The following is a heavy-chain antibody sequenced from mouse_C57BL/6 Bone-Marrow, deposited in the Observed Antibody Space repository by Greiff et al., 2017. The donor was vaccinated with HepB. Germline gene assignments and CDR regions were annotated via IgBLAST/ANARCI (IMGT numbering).Heavy chain of an antibody. CDR3: ARHRAYYSNPYAMDY. J-gene: IGHJ4*01. CDR1: GYTFTSYD. CDR2: IYPRDGST. D-gene: IGHD2-5*01. Sequence: QVQLKESGPELVKPGASVKLSCKASGYTFTSYDINWVKQRPGQGLEWIGWIYPRDGSTKYNEKFKGKATLTVDTSSSTAYMELHSLTSEDSAVYFCARHRAYYSNPYAMDYWGQGTSVTVSS. V-gene: IGHV1-85*01.